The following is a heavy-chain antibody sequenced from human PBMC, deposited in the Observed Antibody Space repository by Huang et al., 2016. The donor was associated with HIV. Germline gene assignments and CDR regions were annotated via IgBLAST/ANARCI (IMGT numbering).Heavy chain of an antibody. V-gene: IGHV1-2*02. CDR2: IHPNSGAT. CDR3: ARGIRNGGSYFHFDY. CDR1: GYSITAYY. J-gene: IGHJ4*02. Sequence: QVQLVQSGAEVKKPGASVNVSCKTSGYSITAYYIHWLRQATGQGLEWMGGIHPNSGATKYAEKFQDRVTMTRDTAISTAYMELSSLRSDDTAMYYCARGIRNGGSYFHFDYWGQGTLVPVSS. D-gene: IGHD1-26*01.